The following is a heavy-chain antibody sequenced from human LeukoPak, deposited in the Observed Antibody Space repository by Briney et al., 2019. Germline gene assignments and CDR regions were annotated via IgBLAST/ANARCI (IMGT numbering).Heavy chain of an antibody. CDR2: IYYSGST. V-gene: IGHV4-39*01. CDR1: GGSISRNSYY. Sequence: PSETLSLTCTVSGGSISRNSYYWGCIRQPPGKGLEWIGSIYYSGSTYYNPALKSRVSISVDTSKNQFSLKLSSVTAADTAVYYCARRLRYFDWLLYYFDYWGQGTLVTVSS. J-gene: IGHJ4*02. D-gene: IGHD3-9*01. CDR3: ARRLRYFDWLLYYFDY.